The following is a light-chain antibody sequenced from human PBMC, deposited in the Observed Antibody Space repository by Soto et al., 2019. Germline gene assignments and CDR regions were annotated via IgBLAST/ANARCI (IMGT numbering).Light chain of an antibody. CDR1: QSVSSY. CDR2: DAS. Sequence: IGFTQSASTVYLSTGERATLSCRASQSVSSYLAWYQQKPGQAPRLLIYDASNRATGIPARFSGSGSGTDFTLTISSLEPEDFAVYYCQQRSNWPSITFGQGTRVEIK. V-gene: IGKV3-11*01. CDR3: QQRSNWPSIT. J-gene: IGKJ5*01.